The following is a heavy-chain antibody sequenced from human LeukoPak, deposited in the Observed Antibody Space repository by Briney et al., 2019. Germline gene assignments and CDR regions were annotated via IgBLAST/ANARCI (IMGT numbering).Heavy chain of an antibody. CDR3: ARTVYYYAVDL. CDR2: IRHDSSDI. Sequence: GGSLRLSCAVSGFTFSTYSMNWVRQAPGKGLEWISFIRHDSSDIYYADSVKGRFTISRDNARDSLYLQMNSLRAEDTAVYFCARTVYYYAVDLWGQGTTVTVSS. V-gene: IGHV3-48*01. CDR1: GFTFSTYS. D-gene: IGHD4-17*01. J-gene: IGHJ6*02.